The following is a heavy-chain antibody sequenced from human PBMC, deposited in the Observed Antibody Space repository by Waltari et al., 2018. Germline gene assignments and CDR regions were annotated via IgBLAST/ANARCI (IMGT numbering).Heavy chain of an antibody. CDR1: GYTFTGYY. J-gene: IGHJ3*02. D-gene: IGHD6-13*01. V-gene: IGHV1-2*06. CDR2: NNPNSGGT. Sequence: QVQLVQSGAEVKKPGASVKVSCKASGYTFTGYYMHWLRQAPGQRLEWMGRNNPNSGGTNNAKKFQGRVTRTRDTSISTAYMELSRLRSDDTAVYYCARPISLYSSSWYPFDAFDIWGQGTMVTVSS. CDR3: ARPISLYSSSWYPFDAFDI.